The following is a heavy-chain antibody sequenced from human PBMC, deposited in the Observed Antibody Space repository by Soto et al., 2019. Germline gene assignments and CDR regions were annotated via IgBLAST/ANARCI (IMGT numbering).Heavy chain of an antibody. CDR1: GGSISSYY. D-gene: IGHD2-15*01. Sequence: SETLSLTCTVSGGSISSYYWSWIRQPPGKGLEWIGYIYYSGSTNYNPSLKSRVTISVDTSKNQFSLKLSSVTAADTAVYYCARGRSGGSPNRFAPWGQGTLVTVSS. V-gene: IGHV4-59*01. J-gene: IGHJ5*02. CDR3: ARGRSGGSPNRFAP. CDR2: IYYSGST.